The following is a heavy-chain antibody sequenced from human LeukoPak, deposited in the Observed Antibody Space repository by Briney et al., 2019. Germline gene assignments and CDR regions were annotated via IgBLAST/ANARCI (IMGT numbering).Heavy chain of an antibody. Sequence: SETLSLTCAVYGGSFSGYYWSWIRQPPGKGLEWIGEINHSGGTNYNPSLKSRVTISVDTSKNQFSLKLSSVTAADTAVYYCARGPRRDTAMVRGYYYYYYGMDVWGQGTTVTVSS. CDR1: GGSFSGYY. CDR3: ARGPRRDTAMVRGYYYYYYGMDV. V-gene: IGHV4-34*01. J-gene: IGHJ6*02. CDR2: INHSGGT. D-gene: IGHD5-18*01.